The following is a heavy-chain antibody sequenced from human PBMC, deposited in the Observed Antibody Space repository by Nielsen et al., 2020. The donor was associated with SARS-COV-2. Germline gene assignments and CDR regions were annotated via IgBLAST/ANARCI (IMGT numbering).Heavy chain of an antibody. CDR3: ARERDSSGYNDALDI. Sequence: LRLSCAVSGGSISSGDYSWTWIRQPQGKGLEWIGYIHSSGSTYYNPSLSSRVTMSVDTSKNQFSLKLTSVTAADTAVYYCARERDSSGYNDALDIWGQGTMVTVSS. D-gene: IGHD3-22*01. CDR2: IHSSGST. V-gene: IGHV4-30-4*07. J-gene: IGHJ3*02. CDR1: GGSISSGDYS.